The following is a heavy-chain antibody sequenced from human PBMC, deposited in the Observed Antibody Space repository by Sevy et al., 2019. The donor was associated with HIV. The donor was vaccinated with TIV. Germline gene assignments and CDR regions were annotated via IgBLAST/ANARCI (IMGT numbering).Heavy chain of an antibody. CDR2: IYDGGST. CDR3: ARDSGGHDY. J-gene: IGHJ4*02. D-gene: IGHD2-15*01. V-gene: IGHV4-38-2*02. CDR1: GFSISSDYY. Sequence: SETLSLTCTVSGFSISSDYYWGWIRQPPGKGLEWIGSIYDGGSTYYNPSLKSRVTISIDTSKNQFSLKLSSVTAADTAVYYCARDSGGHDYWGQGTLVTVSS.